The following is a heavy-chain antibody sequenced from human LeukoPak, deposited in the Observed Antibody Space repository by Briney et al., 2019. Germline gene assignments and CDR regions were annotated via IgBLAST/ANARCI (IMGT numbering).Heavy chain of an antibody. CDR1: GFRFSDVT. Sequence: GGSLRLSCAASGFRFSDVTVHWVRQASGTGLEWVGRIRSKGNSYATSYAASVRGRFTISRDDSENTAYLQMNSLKTEDTAIYFCTAKSDTYGHFGYWGQGMLVTVSS. CDR3: TAKSDTYGHFGY. J-gene: IGHJ4*02. D-gene: IGHD5-18*01. V-gene: IGHV3-73*01. CDR2: IRSKGNSYAT.